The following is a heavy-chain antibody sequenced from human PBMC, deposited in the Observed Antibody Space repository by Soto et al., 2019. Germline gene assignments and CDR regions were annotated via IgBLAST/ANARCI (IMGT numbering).Heavy chain of an antibody. J-gene: IGHJ5*02. CDR2: ISRSGTT. CDR1: GGYFNDNY. Sequence: QVQLQQWGAGLLKPSETLSLSCAVYGGYFNDNYYTWFRQPPGKGLEWIGEISRSGTTKYIPSLKSRASNSSDTSMTQVSLKVTSVTAADTAVYYCATSLWFGTQVELWGQGALVTVSS. V-gene: IGHV4-34*01. D-gene: IGHD3-10*01. CDR3: ATSLWFGTQVEL.